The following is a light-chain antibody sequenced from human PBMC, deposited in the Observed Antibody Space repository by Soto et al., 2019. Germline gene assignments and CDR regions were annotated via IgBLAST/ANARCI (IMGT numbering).Light chain of an antibody. CDR1: QSVSSSY. J-gene: IGKJ3*01. CDR3: QQFGDSQFT. Sequence: EIVLTQSPGTLSLSPGERGTLSCRASQSVSSSYLAWFQQRPGQAPRLLIYSASSRATGIPDRFSGSGSGRDFTLTISRLEPEESAVYYCQQFGDSQFTFGPGTKVDIK. CDR2: SAS. V-gene: IGKV3-20*01.